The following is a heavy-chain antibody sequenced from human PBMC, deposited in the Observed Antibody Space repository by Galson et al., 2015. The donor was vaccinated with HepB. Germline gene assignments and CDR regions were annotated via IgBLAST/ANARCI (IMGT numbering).Heavy chain of an antibody. CDR1: GYTFTSYD. J-gene: IGHJ3*02. CDR2: MNPNSGNT. V-gene: IGHV1-8*01. Sequence: SVKVSCKASGYTFTSYDINWVRQATGQGLEWMGWMNPNSGNTGYAQKFQGRVTMTRNTSISTAYMELSSLRSEDTAVYYCARSPIRITIFGVVIMGDAFDIWGQGTMVTVSS. CDR3: ARSPIRITIFGVVIMGDAFDI. D-gene: IGHD3-3*01.